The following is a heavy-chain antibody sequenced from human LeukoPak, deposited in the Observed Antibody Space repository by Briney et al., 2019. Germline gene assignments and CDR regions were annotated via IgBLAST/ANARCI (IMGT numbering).Heavy chain of an antibody. CDR3: AKEPTGTTFDY. CDR2: ISSSSSTI. J-gene: IGHJ4*02. CDR1: GFTFSSYS. Sequence: PGGSLRLSCAASGFTFSSYSMNWVRQAPGKGLEWVSYISSSSSTIYYADSVKGRFTISRDNSKNTLYLQMNSLRAEDTAVYYCAKEPTGTTFDYWGQGTLVTVSS. D-gene: IGHD1-1*01. V-gene: IGHV3-48*01.